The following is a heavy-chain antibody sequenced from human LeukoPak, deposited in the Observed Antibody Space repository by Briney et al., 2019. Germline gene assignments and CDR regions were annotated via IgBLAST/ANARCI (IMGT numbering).Heavy chain of an antibody. J-gene: IGHJ3*02. Sequence: PSETLSLTCTVSGGSISSYYWSWIRQPPGKGPEWIGYIYYSGSTNYNPSLKSRVTISVDTSKNQFSLKLSSVTAADTAVYYCARDKATMWVDAFDIWGQGTMVTVSS. V-gene: IGHV4-59*01. CDR2: IYYSGST. CDR1: GGSISSYY. CDR3: ARDKATMWVDAFDI. D-gene: IGHD3-10*02.